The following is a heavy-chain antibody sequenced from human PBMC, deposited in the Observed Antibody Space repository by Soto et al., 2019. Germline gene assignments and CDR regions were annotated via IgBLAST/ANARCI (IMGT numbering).Heavy chain of an antibody. J-gene: IGHJ5*02. CDR1: GGSISSGGYY. CDR3: AKSGWYAANWFDP. CDR2: IYYSGST. V-gene: IGHV4-31*03. Sequence: SETLSLTCTVSGGSISSGGYYWSWIRQHPGKGLEWIGYIYYSGSTYYNPSLKSRVTISVDTSKNQFSLKLSSVTAADTAVYYCAKSGWYAANWFDPWGQGTLVTVSS. D-gene: IGHD6-19*01.